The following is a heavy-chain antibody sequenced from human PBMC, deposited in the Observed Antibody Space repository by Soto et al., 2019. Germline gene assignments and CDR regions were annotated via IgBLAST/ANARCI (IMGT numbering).Heavy chain of an antibody. Sequence: QVQLVQSGAEVKKPGSSVKVSCTASGGTFSSYAISWVRQAPGQGLVWMGGTIPIFGTANYAQKFQCRVTITAHESTSTAYMELSTLSPDDTAVYYCAEEQGEQYCGDLGHWSDPWGQETLVTLSS. V-gene: IGHV1-69*01. J-gene: IGHJ5*02. CDR2: TIPIFGTA. D-gene: IGHD1-1*01. CDR1: GGTFSSYA. CDR3: AEEQGEQYCGDLGHWSDP.